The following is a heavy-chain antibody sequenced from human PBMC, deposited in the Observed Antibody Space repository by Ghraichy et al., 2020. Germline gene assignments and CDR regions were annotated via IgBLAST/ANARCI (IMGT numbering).Heavy chain of an antibody. CDR3: ARDPHWNYGFDY. D-gene: IGHD1-7*01. CDR2: IYNSVTT. Sequence: SETLSLTCTVSGGSISSYYWSWIRQPAGKGLEWIGRIYNSVTTNYNPSLKSRVTMSVDTSKNQFSLQLTSVTAADTAVYYCARDPHWNYGFDYWGQGILVTVSS. CDR1: GGSISSYY. V-gene: IGHV4-4*07. J-gene: IGHJ4*02.